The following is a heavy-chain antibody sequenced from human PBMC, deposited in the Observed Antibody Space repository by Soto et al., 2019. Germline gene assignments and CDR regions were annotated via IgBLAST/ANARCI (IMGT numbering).Heavy chain of an antibody. CDR3: ARDRVRATPYYGMDV. Sequence: ASVKVSCKASGYTFTGYYMYWVRQAPGQGLEWMGWINPNSGGTNYAQKFQGRVTMTRDTSISTAYMELSRLRSDDTAVYYCARDRVRATPYYGMDVWGQGTTVTVSS. CDR2: INPNSGGT. V-gene: IGHV1-2*02. CDR1: GYTFTGYY. J-gene: IGHJ6*02. D-gene: IGHD1-26*01.